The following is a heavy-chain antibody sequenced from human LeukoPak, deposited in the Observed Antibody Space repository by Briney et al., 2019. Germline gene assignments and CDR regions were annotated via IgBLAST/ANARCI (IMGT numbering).Heavy chain of an antibody. CDR3: ARGRKSYGDGGY. V-gene: IGHV1-69*13. D-gene: IGHD4-17*01. Sequence: SVKVSCKASGGTFISYAISWVRQAPGQGLEWMGVIIPIFGTANYAQKFQGRVTITADESTSTAYMELSSLRSEDTAVYYCARGRKSYGDGGYWGQGTLVTVSS. CDR1: GGTFISYA. J-gene: IGHJ4*02. CDR2: IIPIFGTA.